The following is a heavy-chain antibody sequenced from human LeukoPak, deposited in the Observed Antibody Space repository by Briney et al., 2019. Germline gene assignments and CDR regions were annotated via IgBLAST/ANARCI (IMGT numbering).Heavy chain of an antibody. CDR2: IFGSGGSP. Sequence: PGGSLRLSCEASGFTFGSHAMDWVRQAPGKGLEWVAGIFGSGGSPHYADSVKGRFTISSDNSRNTVYLQINSLRAEDTAVYYCGKTTVGYSSGQKPAWPVDYWGQGTLVTVSS. CDR1: GFTFGSHA. D-gene: IGHD5-18*01. J-gene: IGHJ4*02. CDR3: GKTTVGYSSGQKPAWPVDY. V-gene: IGHV3-23*01.